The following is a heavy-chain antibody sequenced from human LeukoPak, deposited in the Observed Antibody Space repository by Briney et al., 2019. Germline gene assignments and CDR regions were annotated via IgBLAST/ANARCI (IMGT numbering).Heavy chain of an antibody. V-gene: IGHV4-34*01. CDR2: INHSGST. CDR1: GGSFSGYY. Sequence: SETPSLTCAVYGGSFSGYYWSWIRQPPGKGLEWIGEINHSGSTNYNPSLKSRVTISVDTSKNQFSLKLSSVTAADTAVYYCARNIVGAIPFDYWGQGTLVTVSS. J-gene: IGHJ4*02. CDR3: ARNIVGAIPFDY. D-gene: IGHD1-26*01.